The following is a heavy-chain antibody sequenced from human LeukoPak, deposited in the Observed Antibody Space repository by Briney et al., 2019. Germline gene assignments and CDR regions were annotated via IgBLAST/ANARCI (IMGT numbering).Heavy chain of an antibody. J-gene: IGHJ4*02. CDR3: ARDHPTIRLAS. D-gene: IGHD6-19*01. CDR1: GGSISGYY. CDR2: SYVSGRT. Sequence: PSETLSLTCTVSGGSISGYYWSWIRQPAGKGLEWIGRSYVSGRTIYNPSLKSRVTMSLDTSKNQFSLKLTSVTAADTAVYYCARDHPTIRLASWGQGTLVTVSS. V-gene: IGHV4-4*07.